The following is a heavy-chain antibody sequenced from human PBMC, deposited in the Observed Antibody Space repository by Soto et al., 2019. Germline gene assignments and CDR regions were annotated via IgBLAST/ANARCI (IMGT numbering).Heavy chain of an antibody. Sequence: EVQLVESGGGLVQPGRSLRLSCAVSGFTFEDYAMIWVRQVPGKGLECVSSISWNSGAIDYAASVKGRFTISRDNAKKSLYLEMNSLRVEDMALYYCAKGARSGWPWYFDLWGRGTLVTVSS. V-gene: IGHV3-9*03. D-gene: IGHD6-19*01. J-gene: IGHJ2*01. CDR1: GFTFEDYA. CDR2: ISWNSGAI. CDR3: AKGARSGWPWYFDL.